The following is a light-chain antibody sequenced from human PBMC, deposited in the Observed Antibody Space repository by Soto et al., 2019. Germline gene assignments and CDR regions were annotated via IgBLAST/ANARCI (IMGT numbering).Light chain of an antibody. CDR3: AAWYDNLYNWV. J-gene: IGLJ3*02. V-gene: IGLV1-47*02. Sequence: QSVLTQPSSASGTPGQRVTISCSGSSSDIGRNYVYWYQQLPGTAPKLLIYSNNQRPSGVPDRISGSKSGTSASLAISGLRSEDEADYYCAAWYDNLYNWVFGGVTKLTVL. CDR1: SSDIGRNY. CDR2: SNN.